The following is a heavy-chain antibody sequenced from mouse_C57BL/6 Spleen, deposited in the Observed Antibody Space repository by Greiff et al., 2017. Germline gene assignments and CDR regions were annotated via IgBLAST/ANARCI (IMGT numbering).Heavy chain of an antibody. Sequence: QVQLKESGPGILQPSQTLSLTCSFSGFSLSTFGMGVGWIRPPSGKGLEWLAHIWWDDDKYYNPALKSRLTISKDTSKNQVFLKIANVDTADTATYYCARSANWNRGFAMDYWGQGTSVTVSS. CDR3: ARSANWNRGFAMDY. D-gene: IGHD4-1*01. CDR1: GFSLSTFGMG. J-gene: IGHJ4*01. CDR2: IWWDDDK. V-gene: IGHV8-8*01.